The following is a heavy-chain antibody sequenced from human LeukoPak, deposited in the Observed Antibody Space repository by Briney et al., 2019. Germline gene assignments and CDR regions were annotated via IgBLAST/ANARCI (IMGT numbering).Heavy chain of an antibody. J-gene: IGHJ5*02. CDR2: ISYDGSNK. CDR1: GITFSSYA. D-gene: IGHD5-18*01. Sequence: GSLRLSCAASGITFSSYAMHWVRQAPGKGLEWVAVISYDGSNKYYADSVKGRFTISRDNSKNTLYLQMNSLRAEDTAVYYCARGSYSYGWFDPWGQGTLVTVSS. V-gene: IGHV3-30*04. CDR3: ARGSYSYGWFDP.